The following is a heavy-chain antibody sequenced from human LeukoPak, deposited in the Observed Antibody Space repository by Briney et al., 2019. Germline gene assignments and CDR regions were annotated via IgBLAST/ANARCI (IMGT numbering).Heavy chain of an antibody. V-gene: IGHV3-30*02. D-gene: IGHD3-3*01. J-gene: IGHJ4*02. CDR3: ARDLSTTFGVVSPGGDY. CDR2: IRYDGRNE. Sequence: PGGSLRLSCAASGFTFSIHGMNWVRQAPGKGLEWVAFIRYDGRNEYYADSVKGRFTISRDNSKNTLYLQINRLRAEDTAMYYCARDLSTTFGVVSPGGDYWGQGTLVTVSS. CDR1: GFTFSIHG.